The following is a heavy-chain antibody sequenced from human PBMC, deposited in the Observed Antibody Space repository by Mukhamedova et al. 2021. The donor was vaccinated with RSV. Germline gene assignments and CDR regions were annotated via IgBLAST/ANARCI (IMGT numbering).Heavy chain of an antibody. Sequence: EYMGEINHSGSTNYNPSLKSRVTISVDTSKNQFSLKLSSVTAADTAVYYCARGSYYSSRGWFDPWGQGTLVTGSS. D-gene: IGHD3-16*01. CDR3: ARGSYYSSRGWFDP. J-gene: IGHJ5*02. V-gene: IGHV4-34*01. CDR2: INHSGST.